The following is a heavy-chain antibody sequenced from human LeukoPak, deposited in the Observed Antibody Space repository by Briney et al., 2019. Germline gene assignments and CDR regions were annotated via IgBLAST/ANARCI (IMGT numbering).Heavy chain of an antibody. CDR3: ARVRWGGLYYFDY. V-gene: IGHV3-74*01. J-gene: IGHJ4*02. D-gene: IGHD3-16*01. Sequence: GESLKISCAASGFTFSSYWMHWVRQAPGKGLVWVSRINSDGSSTSYADSVKGRFTISRDNAKNTLYLQMNSLRAEDTAVYYCARVRWGGLYYFDYWGQGTLVTVSS. CDR2: INSDGSST. CDR1: GFTFSSYW.